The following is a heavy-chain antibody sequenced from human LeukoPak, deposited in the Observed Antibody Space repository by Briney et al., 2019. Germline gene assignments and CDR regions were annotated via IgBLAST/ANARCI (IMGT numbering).Heavy chain of an antibody. D-gene: IGHD1-14*01. CDR2: ISSSGSTI. J-gene: IGHJ4*02. V-gene: IGHV3-11*01. CDR3: ARKPSDGTLPFDY. CDR1: GSTISDNY. Sequence: PGASLILSCAASGSTISDNYMSWIRHAPRKGLVWVSYISSSGSTIYYADSVKGRFTISRDNAKNSLYLQMNSLRAEDTAVYYCARKPSDGTLPFDYWGQGTLVTVSS.